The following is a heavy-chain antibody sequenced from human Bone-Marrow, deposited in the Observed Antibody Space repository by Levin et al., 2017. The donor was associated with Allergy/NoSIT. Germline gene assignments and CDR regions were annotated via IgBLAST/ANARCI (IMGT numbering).Heavy chain of an antibody. CDR1: GFTFRSYW. V-gene: IGHV3-7*01. Sequence: PGGSLRLSCAASGFTFRSYWMSWGRQAPGKGLEWVANIKEDGSEQYYVDSVKGRFTISRDNAKNLLYLQMNSLRAEDTAVYHCARGGGRHDDKSDYWGQGTLVTVSS. CDR2: IKEDGSEQ. J-gene: IGHJ4*02. CDR3: ARGGGRHDDKSDY. D-gene: IGHD3-16*01.